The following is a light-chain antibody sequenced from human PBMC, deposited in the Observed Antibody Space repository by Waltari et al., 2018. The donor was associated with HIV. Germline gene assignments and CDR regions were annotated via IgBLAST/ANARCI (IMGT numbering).Light chain of an antibody. CDR1: SSDVGGYNY. CDR2: EAT. J-gene: IGLJ2*01. Sequence: QSALPQPPSASESPGQSVTISCTGTSSDVGGYNYVSWYQQYPGKAPTLIIYEATRRPSGVPDRFSGSKSGNTASLTVSGLQAEDEADYYCTSYAGRDNFVVFGGGTRLTVL. CDR3: TSYAGRDNFVV. V-gene: IGLV2-8*01.